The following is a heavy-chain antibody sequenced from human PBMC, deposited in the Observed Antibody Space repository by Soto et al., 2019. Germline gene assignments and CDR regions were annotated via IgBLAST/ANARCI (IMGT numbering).Heavy chain of an antibody. Sequence: PSETLSLTCAVYCGSFSGYYWSWIRQPPGKGLEWIGEINHSGSTNYNPSLKSRVTISVDTSKNQFSLKLSSVTAADTAVYYCARGAAVMVYATSPNGWFDPWGQGTLVTVSS. D-gene: IGHD2-8*01. J-gene: IGHJ5*02. CDR1: CGSFSGYY. CDR2: INHSGST. V-gene: IGHV4-34*01. CDR3: ARGAAVMVYATSPNGWFDP.